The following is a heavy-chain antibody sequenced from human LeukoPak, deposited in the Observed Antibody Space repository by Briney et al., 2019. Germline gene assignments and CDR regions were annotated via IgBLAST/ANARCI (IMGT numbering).Heavy chain of an antibody. J-gene: IGHJ4*02. CDR3: ARDHEIDYDILTGYSLDY. D-gene: IGHD3-9*01. V-gene: IGHV3-48*01. CDR2: ISSSSSTI. CDR1: GFTFSSYS. Sequence: GGSLRLSCAASGFTFSSYSMNWVRQAPGKGLEWVSYISSSSSTIYYADSVKGRFTISRDNATNSLYLQMNSLRAEDTAVYYCARDHEIDYDILTGYSLDYWGQGTLVTVSS.